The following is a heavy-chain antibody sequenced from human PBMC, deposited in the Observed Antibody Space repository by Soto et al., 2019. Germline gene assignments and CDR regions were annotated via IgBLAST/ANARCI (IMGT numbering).Heavy chain of an antibody. Sequence: QVQLVESGGGVVQPGRSLRLSCAASGFTFSSYAMHWVRQAPGKGLEWVAVISYDGSNKYYADSVKGRFTISRDNSKNTLYLQMNSLGAEDTAVYYCARDRPSSSLDYWGQGTLVTVSS. CDR2: ISYDGSNK. D-gene: IGHD6-6*01. CDR3: ARDRPSSSLDY. V-gene: IGHV3-30-3*01. CDR1: GFTFSSYA. J-gene: IGHJ4*02.